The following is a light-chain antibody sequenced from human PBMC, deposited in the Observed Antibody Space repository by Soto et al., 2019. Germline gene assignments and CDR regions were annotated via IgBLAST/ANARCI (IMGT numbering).Light chain of an antibody. J-gene: IGKJ5*01. Sequence: EIVMAQSPATLSVSVVDRSTLSCIASQSVISTYLAWYQQKPGQAPRLLIYGASSRATGIPDRFSGSGSGTDFTLTISRLEPEDFAVYYCQQYGSSPITFGQGTRLEI. CDR1: QSVISTY. CDR3: QQYGSSPIT. V-gene: IGKV3-20*01. CDR2: GAS.